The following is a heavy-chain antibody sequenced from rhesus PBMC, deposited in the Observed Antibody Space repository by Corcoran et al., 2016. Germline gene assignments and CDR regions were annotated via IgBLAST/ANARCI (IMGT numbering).Heavy chain of an antibody. V-gene: IGHV4-122*02. D-gene: IGHD3-22*01. Sequence: QLQLQESGPGLVKPSETLSLTCAVSGYSISSGYGWSWIRQSPGKGLEWIAFISYSGSTSYNPSLKSRGTISRETSKNQCSLNLNSVTAADTAVHYCVRDNNNYVYWYFDLWGPGTPITISS. J-gene: IGHJ2*01. CDR3: VRDNNNYVYWYFDL. CDR2: ISYSGST. CDR1: GYSISSGYG.